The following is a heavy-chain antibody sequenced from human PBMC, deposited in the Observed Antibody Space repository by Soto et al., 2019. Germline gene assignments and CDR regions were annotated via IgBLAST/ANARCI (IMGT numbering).Heavy chain of an antibody. J-gene: IGHJ3*02. V-gene: IGHV4-59*01. CDR2: IYYSGST. CDR3: ARADGTIFGVVIAFDI. Sequence: QVQLQESGPGLVKPSETLSLTCTVSGGSISSYYWSWIRQPPGKGLEWIGYIYYSGSTNYNPSLKSRVTISVDTSKNQFPLKLSSVTAADTAVYYCARADGTIFGVVIAFDIWGQGTMVTVSS. D-gene: IGHD3-3*01. CDR1: GGSISSYY.